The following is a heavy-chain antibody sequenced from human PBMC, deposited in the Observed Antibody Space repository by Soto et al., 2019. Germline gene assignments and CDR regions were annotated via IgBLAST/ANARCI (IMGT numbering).Heavy chain of an antibody. Sequence: QVQLVQSGAEVKKPGSSVTGSCKASGGTFSSYTISWVRQAPGQGLEWMGRIIPLHGIANYAQKFQGRVTITADKTTSTAYMELSSLRSDDTAVYYCARDSSWETPGDYGDYFDYWGQGTLVTVST. CDR3: ARDSSWETPGDYGDYFDY. V-gene: IGHV1-69*08. CDR1: GGTFSSYT. D-gene: IGHD4-17*01. CDR2: IIPLHGIA. J-gene: IGHJ4*02.